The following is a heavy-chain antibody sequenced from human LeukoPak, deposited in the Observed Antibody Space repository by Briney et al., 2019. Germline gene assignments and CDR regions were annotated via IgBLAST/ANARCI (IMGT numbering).Heavy chain of an antibody. V-gene: IGHV3-48*03. Sequence: GGSLRLSCAASGFTFSSYEMNWVRQAPGKGLEWVSYISISGSTIYYADSVKGRFTISRDNAKNSLYLQMNSLRAEDAVVYSCAGKGGGGDYWGQGTLVTVSS. CDR1: GFTFSSYE. D-gene: IGHD3-16*01. CDR2: ISISGSTI. CDR3: AGKGGGGDY. J-gene: IGHJ4*02.